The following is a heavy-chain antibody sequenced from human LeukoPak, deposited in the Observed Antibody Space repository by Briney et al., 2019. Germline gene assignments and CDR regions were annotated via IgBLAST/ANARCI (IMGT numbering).Heavy chain of an antibody. J-gene: IGHJ4*02. CDR3: AILATRGPKDC. V-gene: IGHV3-21*01. CDR2: ISSSSSYI. D-gene: IGHD1-26*01. Sequence: GGSLRLSCAASGFTFSSYSMNRVRQAPGKGLEWVSSISSSSSYIYYADSVKGRFTISRDNAKNSLYLQMNTLRVEDTAVYYCAILATRGPKDCWGQGTLVTVSS. CDR1: GFTFSSYS.